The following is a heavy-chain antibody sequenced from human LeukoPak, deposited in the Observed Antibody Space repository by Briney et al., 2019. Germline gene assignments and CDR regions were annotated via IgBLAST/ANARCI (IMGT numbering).Heavy chain of an antibody. CDR1: GGSISTYY. V-gene: IGHV4-59*01. D-gene: IGHD3-22*01. J-gene: IGHJ3*02. Sequence: PSETLSLTCTVSGGSISTYYWSWIRQPPGKALEWIEYIYYSGSTNYNPSLKSRVTISVDTSKKQFSLKLSSVTAADTAVYYCARENYYDSSGYFPPHAFDIWGQGTMVTVSS. CDR3: ARENYYDSSGYFPPHAFDI. CDR2: IYYSGST.